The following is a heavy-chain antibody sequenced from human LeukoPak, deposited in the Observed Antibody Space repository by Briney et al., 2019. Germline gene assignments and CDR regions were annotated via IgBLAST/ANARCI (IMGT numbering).Heavy chain of an antibody. V-gene: IGHV4-39*02. CDR2: IYYSGST. J-gene: IGHJ3*02. D-gene: IGHD3-22*01. CDR3: AREYDSSGYLAVDI. Sequence: KASETLSLTCTVSGGSISSSSYYWGWIRQPPGKGLEWIGSIYYSGSTYYSPSLKSRVTISVDTSKNQFSLKLSSVTAADTAVYYCAREYDSSGYLAVDIWGQGTMVTVSS. CDR1: GGSISSSSYY.